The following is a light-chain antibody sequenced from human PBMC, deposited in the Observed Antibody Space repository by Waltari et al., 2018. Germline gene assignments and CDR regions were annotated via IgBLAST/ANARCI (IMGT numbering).Light chain of an antibody. CDR1: VLPKQY. CDR2: KDR. V-gene: IGLV3-25*03. J-gene: IGLJ1*01. CDR3: QSADSSGTFYV. Sequence: YELTQPPSVSVSPGQTARITCSGDVLPKQYAYWYQQKPGQAPVLVIYKDRERPSGIHERFSGSSSGTTVTLTISGVLAEDEADYYCQSADSSGTFYVFGTGTKVTVL.